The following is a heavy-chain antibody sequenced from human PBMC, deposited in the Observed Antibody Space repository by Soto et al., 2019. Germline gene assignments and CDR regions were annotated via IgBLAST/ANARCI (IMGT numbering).Heavy chain of an antibody. D-gene: IGHD2-8*02. CDR1: GGSFSGYY. V-gene: IGHV4-34*01. J-gene: IGHJ4*02. Sequence: QVQLQQWGAGLLKPSETLSLTCAVYGGSFSGYYWTWIRQPPGTGLEWIGEINHSGSTNYNPSLKSRVTISVDTSKNQFSLKLTSVTATYTAVYYCARDKITGLFDYWGQGTLVNVSS. CDR3: ARDKITGLFDY. CDR2: INHSGST.